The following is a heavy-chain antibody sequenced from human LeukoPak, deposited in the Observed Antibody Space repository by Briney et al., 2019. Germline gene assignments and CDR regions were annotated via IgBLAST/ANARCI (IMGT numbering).Heavy chain of an antibody. CDR2: ISSSSSYI. J-gene: IGHJ4*02. CDR3: ARDRGDSSGYPPYFDY. Sequence: GGSLRLSCAASGFTFSSYSMNWVRQAPGKGLEWVSSISSSSSYIYYADSVKGRFTISRDNAKNSLYLQMNSLRAEDTAVYYCARDRGDSSGYPPYFDYWGQGTLVTVSS. V-gene: IGHV3-21*01. CDR1: GFTFSSYS. D-gene: IGHD3-22*01.